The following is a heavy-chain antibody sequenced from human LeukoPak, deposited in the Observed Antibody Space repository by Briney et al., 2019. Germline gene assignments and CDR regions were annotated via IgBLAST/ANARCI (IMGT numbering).Heavy chain of an antibody. D-gene: IGHD3-16*01. CDR3: AKAGGEQGTFDY. CDR1: GFTFDDYA. V-gene: IGHV3-43D*03. J-gene: IGHJ4*02. Sequence: GGSLRLSCAASGFTFDDYAMHWVRQAPGKGLEWVSLISWDGGSTYYADSVKGRFTISRDNSKNSLYLQMNSLRAEDTALYYCAKAGGEQGTFDYWGQGTLVTVSS. CDR2: ISWDGGST.